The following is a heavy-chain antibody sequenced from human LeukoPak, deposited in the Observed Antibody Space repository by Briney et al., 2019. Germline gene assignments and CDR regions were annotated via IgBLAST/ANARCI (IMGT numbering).Heavy chain of an antibody. CDR3: ARLGDTSGYYYGAFDI. CDR2: MNPNSGNT. J-gene: IGHJ3*02. V-gene: IGHV1-8*01. Sequence: ASVTVSCKASGYTFTNYDINWVRQATGQGLEWVGWMNPNSGNTGYAQKFQGRVTMTRNTSISTAYMELSSLRSEDTAVYYCARLGDTSGYYYGAFDIWGRGTMVTVSS. D-gene: IGHD3-22*01. CDR1: GYTFTNYD.